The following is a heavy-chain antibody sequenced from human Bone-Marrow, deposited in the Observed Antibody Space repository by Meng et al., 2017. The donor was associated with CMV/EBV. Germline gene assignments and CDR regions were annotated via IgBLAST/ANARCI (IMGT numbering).Heavy chain of an antibody. CDR2: IYHSGST. Sequence: SETLSLTCTVSGGSISSYYWNWIRQPPGKGLEWIGYIYHSGSTNYNPSLKSRVTISVDTSKKQFSLKLSSVTAADTAVYYCASSLDTDYYDSSGWFVFQHWGQGTRVTVSS. CDR3: ASSLDTDYYDSSGWFVFQH. D-gene: IGHD3-22*01. V-gene: IGHV4-59*01. CDR1: GGSISSYY. J-gene: IGHJ1*01.